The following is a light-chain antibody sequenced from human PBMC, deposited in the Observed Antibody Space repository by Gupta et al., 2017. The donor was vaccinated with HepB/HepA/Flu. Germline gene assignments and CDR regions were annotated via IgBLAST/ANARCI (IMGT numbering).Light chain of an antibody. CDR3: NQTDHSLT. V-gene: IGKV1-39*01. CDR1: QSMSIY. J-gene: IGKJ1*01. Sequence: DIQMTQSPSSLSASVGDRVTITCRASQSMSIYLNWYQQKPGKAPKLLIYAASSLQSGVPSRFSGSGSGTDFTLTINSLQPEDFATDYCNQTDHSLTFGQGTKVDIK. CDR2: AAS.